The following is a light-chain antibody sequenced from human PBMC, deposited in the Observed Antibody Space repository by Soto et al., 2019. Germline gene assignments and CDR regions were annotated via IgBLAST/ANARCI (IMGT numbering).Light chain of an antibody. CDR2: EDN. Sequence: NFMLTQPHSVSESPGKTVTISCTRSSGSIASNYVQWYQQRPGSAPTTVIYEDNQRPSGVPDRFSGSIDSSSNSASLTISGLKTEDEADYYCQSYEPPGVVFGGGTKVTVL. CDR3: QSYEPPGVV. J-gene: IGLJ2*01. V-gene: IGLV6-57*04. CDR1: SGSIASNY.